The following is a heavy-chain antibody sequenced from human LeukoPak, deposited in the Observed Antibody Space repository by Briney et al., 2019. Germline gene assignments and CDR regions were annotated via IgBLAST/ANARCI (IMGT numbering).Heavy chain of an antibody. CDR3: ARDRDFGVGNWFDP. CDR2: ISSRSSYI. Sequence: PGGSLRLSCAASGFPFSTYSMNWVRQAPGKGLEWVSSISSRSSYIYYADSLKGRFTISRDDAKSSLYLQMNSLRVEDTAVYYCARDRDFGVGNWFDPWGQGTLVTVSS. CDR1: GFPFSTYS. D-gene: IGHD3-3*01. J-gene: IGHJ5*02. V-gene: IGHV3-21*01.